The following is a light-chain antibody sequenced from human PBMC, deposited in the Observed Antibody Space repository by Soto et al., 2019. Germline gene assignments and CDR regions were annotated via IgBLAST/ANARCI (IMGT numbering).Light chain of an antibody. CDR3: QQYGSSPLT. V-gene: IGKV3-20*01. J-gene: IGKJ4*01. CDR1: QSVSSSY. Sequence: EIVLTQSPGTLSLSPGERATLSCRASQSVSSSYLAWYQQKPGQAPRLLIYGASSRATGIPDRFSGSVSGTDFTLTISRLDPEEFAVYYCQQYGSSPLTFGGGTKVEIK. CDR2: GAS.